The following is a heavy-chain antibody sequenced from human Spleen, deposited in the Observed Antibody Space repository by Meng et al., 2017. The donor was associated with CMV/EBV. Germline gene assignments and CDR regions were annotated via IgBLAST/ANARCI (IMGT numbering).Heavy chain of an antibody. V-gene: IGHV1-2*02. CDR2: INPNSGGT. CDR1: GYTFTGYY. J-gene: IGHJ4*02. D-gene: IGHD3-22*01. CDR3: ARDPSGYSLGLWGY. Sequence: QVHLLQSGAGGKRPGAPVKVSCKASGYTFTGYYMHWVRQAPGQGLEWMGWINPNSGGTNYAQKFQGRVTMTRDTSISTAYMELSRLRSDDTAVYYCARDPSGYSLGLWGYWGQGTLVTVSS.